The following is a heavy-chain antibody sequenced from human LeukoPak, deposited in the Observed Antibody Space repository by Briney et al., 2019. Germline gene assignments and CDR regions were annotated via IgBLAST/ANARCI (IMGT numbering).Heavy chain of an antibody. CDR3: ARAWGLQLGDWFDP. CDR2: INTNTGNP. Sequence: GASVKVSCKASGYTFTSYDINWVRQAPGQGLEWMGWINTNTGNPTYAQGFTGRFVFSLDTSVSTAYLQISSLKAEDTAVYYCARAWGLQLGDWFDPWGQGTLVTVSS. D-gene: IGHD4-11*01. V-gene: IGHV7-4-1*02. CDR1: GYTFTSYD. J-gene: IGHJ5*02.